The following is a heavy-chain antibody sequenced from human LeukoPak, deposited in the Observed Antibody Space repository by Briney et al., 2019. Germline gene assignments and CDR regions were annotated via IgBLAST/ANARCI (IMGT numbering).Heavy chain of an antibody. V-gene: IGHV4-39*01. Sequence: SETLSLTCTVSGGSISSSSYYWGWIRQPPGKGLEWIGNIFYSGSTYYNPSLKSRVTISVDTSKNQFPLKLSSVTAADTAMYYCARHYGPWGQGTLVTVSS. CDR3: ARHYGP. D-gene: IGHD3-10*01. J-gene: IGHJ4*02. CDR2: IFYSGST. CDR1: GGSISSSSYY.